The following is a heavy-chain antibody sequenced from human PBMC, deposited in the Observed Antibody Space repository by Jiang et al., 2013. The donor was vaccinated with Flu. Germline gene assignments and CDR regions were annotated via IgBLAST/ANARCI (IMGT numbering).Heavy chain of an antibody. CDR3: ARAGGGAAAGNFIWNNWFDP. Sequence: TCAISGDSVSSNSAAWNWIRQSPSRGLEWLGRTYYRSKWYNDYAVSVKSRITINPDTSKNQFSLQLNSVTPEDTAVYYCARAGGGAAAGNFIWNNWFDPWGQGTLVTVSS. J-gene: IGHJ5*02. CDR1: GDSVSSNSAA. CDR2: TYYRSKWYN. V-gene: IGHV6-1*01. D-gene: IGHD6-13*01.